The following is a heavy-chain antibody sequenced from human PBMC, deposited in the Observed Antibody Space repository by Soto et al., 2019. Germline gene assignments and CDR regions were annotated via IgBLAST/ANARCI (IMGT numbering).Heavy chain of an antibody. J-gene: IGHJ6*02. D-gene: IGHD3-10*01. CDR3: ARDRLWFGELSGDYYGMDV. CDR1: GFTFSSYG. V-gene: IGHV3-33*01. Sequence: QVQLVESGGGVVQPGRSLRLACAASGFTFSSYGMHWVRQAPGKGLEWVAVIWYDGSNKYYADSVKGRFTISRDNSKNTLYLQMNSLRAEDTAVYYCARDRLWFGELSGDYYGMDVWGQGTTVTVSS. CDR2: IWYDGSNK.